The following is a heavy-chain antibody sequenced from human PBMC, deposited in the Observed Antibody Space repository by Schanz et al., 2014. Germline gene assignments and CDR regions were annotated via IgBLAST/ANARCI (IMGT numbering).Heavy chain of an antibody. Sequence: DVQLLESGGGLVQPGGSLRLSCAASGFTFNSYAMTWVRQAPGKGLEWVSSISHSGGSKYYADSVKGRFTISRDNSENTLYLQMNSLSADDTALYYCARDSGPYYDKSMDVWGQGTTVAVSS. CDR1: GFTFNSYA. D-gene: IGHD3-9*01. CDR2: ISHSGGSK. J-gene: IGHJ6*02. V-gene: IGHV3-23*01. CDR3: ARDSGPYYDKSMDV.